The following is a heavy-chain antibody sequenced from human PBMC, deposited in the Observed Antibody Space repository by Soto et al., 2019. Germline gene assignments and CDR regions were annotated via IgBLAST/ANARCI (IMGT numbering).Heavy chain of an antibody. CDR1: GFTFSSYA. D-gene: IGHD3-10*01. CDR2: ISGSGGST. Sequence: RRLSCAASGFTFSSYAMSWVRQAPGKGLEWVSAISGSGGSTYYADSVKGRFTISRDNSKNTLYLQMNSLRAEDTAVYYCAKDPRVHYYGSGSSSYWGQGTLVTVSS. CDR3: AKDPRVHYYGSGSSSY. V-gene: IGHV3-23*01. J-gene: IGHJ4*02.